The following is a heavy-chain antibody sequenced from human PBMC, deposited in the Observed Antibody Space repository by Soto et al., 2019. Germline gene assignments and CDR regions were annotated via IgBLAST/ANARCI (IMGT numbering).Heavy chain of an antibody. Sequence: PGGSLRLSCAASGFTFSSYAMSWVRQAPGKGLEWVSAISGSGGSTYYADSVKGRFTISRDNSKNTLYLQMNSLRAEDTAVYYCAKDHPVHYYDSSGYYSFDYWGQGTLVTVSS. CDR2: ISGSGGST. CDR3: AKDHPVHYYDSSGYYSFDY. D-gene: IGHD3-22*01. V-gene: IGHV3-23*01. J-gene: IGHJ4*02. CDR1: GFTFSSYA.